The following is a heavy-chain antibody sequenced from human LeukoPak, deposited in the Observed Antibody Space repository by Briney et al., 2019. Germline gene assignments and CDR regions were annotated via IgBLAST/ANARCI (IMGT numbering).Heavy chain of an antibody. CDR1: GGSISSDY. J-gene: IGHJ4*02. CDR2: IYYNGAT. V-gene: IGHV4-59*08. Sequence: SETLSLTCTVSGGSISSDYWTWIRQPPTKGLEWIGYIYYNGATSYNPSLKSRVTMSVDTSKKHFSLKMTSVTAADTAVYYCARYAGSGLVIDNWGQGTLVTVSS. CDR3: ARYAGSGLVIDN. D-gene: IGHD6-19*01.